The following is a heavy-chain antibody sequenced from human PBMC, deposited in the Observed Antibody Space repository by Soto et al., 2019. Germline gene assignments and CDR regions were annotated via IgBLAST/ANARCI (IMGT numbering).Heavy chain of an antibody. Sequence: ASVKVSCKASGYSFTGYDLTWVRQASGQGLEWMGWMNPNSGNTGYAQKFQGRVTMTRNTSISTAYMELSSLRSEDTAVYYCARSQSGDCHTHYHYFMDVRGKGTTVTVSS. CDR3: ARSQSGDCHTHYHYFMDV. D-gene: IGHD2-21*02. V-gene: IGHV1-8*01. CDR2: MNPNSGNT. J-gene: IGHJ6*03. CDR1: GYSFTGYD.